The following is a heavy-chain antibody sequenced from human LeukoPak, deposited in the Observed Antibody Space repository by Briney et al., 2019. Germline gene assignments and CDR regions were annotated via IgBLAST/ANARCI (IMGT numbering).Heavy chain of an antibody. CDR2: IYYSGST. J-gene: IGHJ6*02. CDR3: ARDPGDYYYYGMDV. V-gene: IGHV4-59*12. Sequence: SETLSLTCTVSGGSISSYYWSWIRQPPGKGLEWIGYIYYSGSTYYNPSLKSRVTISVDTSKNQFSLKLSSVTAADTAVYYCARDPGDYYYYGMDVWGQGTTVTVSS. CDR1: GGSISSYY.